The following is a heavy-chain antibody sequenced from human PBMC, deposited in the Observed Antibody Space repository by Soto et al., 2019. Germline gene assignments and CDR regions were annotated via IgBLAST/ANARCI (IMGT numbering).Heavy chain of an antibody. CDR1: GYTFTSYY. V-gene: IGHV1-46*01. CDR2: INPSGGST. J-gene: IGHJ3*02. Sequence: ASVKVSCKASGYTFTSYYMHWVRQAPGQGLEWMGIINPSGGSTSYAQKFQGRVTMTRDTSTSTVYMELSSLRSEGTAVYYCATLGIAAAGDDAFDIWGQGTMVTVS. CDR3: ATLGIAAAGDDAFDI. D-gene: IGHD6-13*01.